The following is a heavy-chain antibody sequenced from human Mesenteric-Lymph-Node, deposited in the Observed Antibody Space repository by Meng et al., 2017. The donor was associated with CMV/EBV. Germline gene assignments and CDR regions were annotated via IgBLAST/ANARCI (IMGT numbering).Heavy chain of an antibody. Sequence: GSLRLSCTISGGSIGSYYWSWIRQPPGKGLEWIGYIYNSGSTNYNSSLKSRVTMSVDTSKNQFSLNLSSVTAADTAVYYCARGWFLRGWFDPWGQGTQVTVSS. D-gene: IGHD3-22*01. CDR2: IYNSGST. V-gene: IGHV4-59*01. J-gene: IGHJ5*02. CDR3: ARGWFLRGWFDP. CDR1: GGSIGSYY.